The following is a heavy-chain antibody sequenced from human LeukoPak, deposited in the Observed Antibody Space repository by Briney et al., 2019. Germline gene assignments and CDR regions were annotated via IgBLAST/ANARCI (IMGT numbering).Heavy chain of an antibody. CDR2: INHSGST. V-gene: IGHV4-34*01. CDR3: ARRRTSGSASNLRVAQIDS. D-gene: IGHD3-3*01. CDR1: GGSFSGYY. J-gene: IGHJ4*02. Sequence: SETLSLTCAVYGGSFSGYYWSWIRQPPGKGLEWIGEINHSGSTNYNPSLKSRATISVDTSKNQISLKVSSVTAADSALYFCARRRTSGSASNLRVAQIDSWGQGTLVTVSS.